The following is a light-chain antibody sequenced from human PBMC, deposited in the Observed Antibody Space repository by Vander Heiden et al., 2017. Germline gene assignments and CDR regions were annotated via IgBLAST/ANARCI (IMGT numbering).Light chain of an antibody. Sequence: EIVLTQSPGTLSLSPGERATLTCRASQGVSSSYLAWDQQKPGQAPRLLIYSASSRATGIPDRFSGSGSGTDFTLTISRLEPEDFAVYYCQQYGGSPRTFGQGTKVEIK. CDR1: QGVSSSY. J-gene: IGKJ1*01. CDR2: SAS. V-gene: IGKV3-20*01. CDR3: QQYGGSPRT.